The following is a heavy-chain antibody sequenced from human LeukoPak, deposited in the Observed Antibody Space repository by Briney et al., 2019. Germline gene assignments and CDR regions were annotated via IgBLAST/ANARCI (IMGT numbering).Heavy chain of an antibody. CDR3: ARSVSSRFTSPRRPYYFDS. Sequence: GGTLRLSCAASGFTFRSYGMSWVRQAPGKGLEWVSFISGGDGTIYYADSVKGRFTISRDNSKNTLYLQMNSLRAEDTAVYYCARSVSSRFTSPRRPYYFDSWGQGTLVTVSS. CDR2: ISGGDGTI. CDR1: GFTFRSYG. D-gene: IGHD3-10*01. V-gene: IGHV3-23*01. J-gene: IGHJ4*02.